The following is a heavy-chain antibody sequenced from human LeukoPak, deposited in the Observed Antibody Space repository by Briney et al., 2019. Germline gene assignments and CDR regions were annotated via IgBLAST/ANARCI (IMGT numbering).Heavy chain of an antibody. CDR3: ASHQYSSGWFGAFDI. D-gene: IGHD6-19*01. CDR2: IKQDGCEK. J-gene: IGHJ3*02. CDR1: GFTFSSYW. Sequence: PGGSLRLSCAASGFTFSSYWMSWVRQAPGKGLEWVANIKQDGCEKYYVDSVKGRFTISRDNAKNSLYLQMNSLRAEDTAVYYCASHQYSSGWFGAFDIWGQGTMVTVSS. V-gene: IGHV3-7*01.